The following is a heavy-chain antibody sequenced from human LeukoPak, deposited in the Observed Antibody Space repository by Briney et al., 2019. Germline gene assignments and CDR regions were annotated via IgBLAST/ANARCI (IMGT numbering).Heavy chain of an antibody. CDR3: ATGLPLEY. Sequence: LSLTCTVSGGSISSSSYYWGWIRQPPGKGLEWVSNIRSTSSAIYYTDSVKGRLTISRDNAKNSLYLQMNSLRDEDTAVYYCATGLPLEYWGQGTLVTVSS. D-gene: IGHD4-11*01. V-gene: IGHV3-11*04. J-gene: IGHJ4*02. CDR1: GGSISSSSYY. CDR2: IRSTSSAI.